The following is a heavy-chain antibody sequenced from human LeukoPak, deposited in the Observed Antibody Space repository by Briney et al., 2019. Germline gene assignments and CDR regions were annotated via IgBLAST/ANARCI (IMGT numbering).Heavy chain of an antibody. CDR1: GGTFSSYA. CDR3: ALGAVTNYYYYYYYMDV. D-gene: IGHD4-17*01. Sequence: ASVKVSCKASGGTFSSYAISWVRQAPGQGLEWMGGIIPIFGTANYAQKFQGRVTITADESTSTAYMELSSLRSEDTAVYYCALGAVTNYYYYYYYMDVWGKGTTVTISS. V-gene: IGHV1-69*13. CDR2: IIPIFGTA. J-gene: IGHJ6*03.